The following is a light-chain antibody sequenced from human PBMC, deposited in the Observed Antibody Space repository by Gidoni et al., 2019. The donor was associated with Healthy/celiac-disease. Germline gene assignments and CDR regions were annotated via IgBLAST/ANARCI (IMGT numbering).Light chain of an antibody. V-gene: IGKV3-11*01. CDR2: DAS. CDR1: QSVSSY. Sequence: IVLTQSPATMSLSPGERATLSCRASQSVSSYLAWYQQKPGQAPRLLIYDASNRATGIPARFSGSGSGTDFTLTISSLGPEDFAVYYCQQRSNWPLTFGGGTKVESK. CDR3: QQRSNWPLT. J-gene: IGKJ4*01.